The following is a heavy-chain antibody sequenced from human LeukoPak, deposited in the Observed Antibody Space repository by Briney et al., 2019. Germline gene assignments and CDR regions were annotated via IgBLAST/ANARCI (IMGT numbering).Heavy chain of an antibody. D-gene: IGHD2-2*02. CDR1: GFTFSSYA. CDR3: ATPLQYCSSTSCYTDY. Sequence: GGSLRLSCAASGFTFSSYAMSWVRQAPGKGLEWVSAISGSGGSTYYADSVKGRFTISRDNSKNTLYLQMNSLRAEDTAVYYCATPLQYCSSTSCYTDYWGQGTLVTVSS. V-gene: IGHV3-23*01. CDR2: ISGSGGST. J-gene: IGHJ4*02.